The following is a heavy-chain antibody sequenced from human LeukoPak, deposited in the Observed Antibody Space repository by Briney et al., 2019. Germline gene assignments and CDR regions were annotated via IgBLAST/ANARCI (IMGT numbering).Heavy chain of an antibody. Sequence: PGGSLRLSFAASGFTFSSYAMHWVRQAPGKGLEYVSAISSNGGSTYYANSVKGRFTISRDNSKNTLYLQMGSLRAEDMAVYYCARDLVNYYYMDVWGKGTTVTVSS. V-gene: IGHV3-64*01. CDR3: ARDLVNYYYMDV. CDR1: GFTFSSYA. J-gene: IGHJ6*03. D-gene: IGHD2-2*01. CDR2: ISSNGGST.